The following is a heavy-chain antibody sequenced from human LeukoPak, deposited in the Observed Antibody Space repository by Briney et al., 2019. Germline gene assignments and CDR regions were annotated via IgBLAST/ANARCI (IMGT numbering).Heavy chain of an antibody. Sequence: GGSLRLSCAASGFTFSNYAMNWVRQAPGKGLEWVSGISGSGGTTYYADSVKGRFTISRDNSKNTMYLQINSLRAEDTAVYYCAKFPTGCTSTSCFYFDFWGQGTLVTVSS. V-gene: IGHV3-23*01. D-gene: IGHD2-2*01. CDR3: AKFPTGCTSTSCFYFDF. CDR1: GFTFSNYA. J-gene: IGHJ4*02. CDR2: ISGSGGTT.